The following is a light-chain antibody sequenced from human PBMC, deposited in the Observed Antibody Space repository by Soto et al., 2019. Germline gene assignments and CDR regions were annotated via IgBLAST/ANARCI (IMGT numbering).Light chain of an antibody. CDR2: DVS. V-gene: IGLV2-14*01. CDR1: SSDVGGYNY. Sequence: QSALTQPASVSGSPGQSITISCTGTSSDVGGYNYVSWYQQHPGKAPKLMIYDVSNRPSGVSNRFSGSKSGNTASLTISGRQAADEDDDYCSSYTRSSTLGVFGTGTKLTVL. CDR3: SSYTRSSTLGV. J-gene: IGLJ1*01.